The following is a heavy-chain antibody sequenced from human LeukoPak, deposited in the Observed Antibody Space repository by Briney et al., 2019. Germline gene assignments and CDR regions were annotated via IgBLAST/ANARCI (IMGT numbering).Heavy chain of an antibody. D-gene: IGHD5-12*01. Sequence: SVKASCKASGGTFSSYAISWVRQAPGQGLEWMGGIIPIFGTANYAQKFQGRVTITTDESTSTAYMELSSLRSEDTAVYYCASRGADGGYDGDSAADYWGQGTLVTVSS. CDR2: IIPIFGTA. CDR1: GGTFSSYA. J-gene: IGHJ4*02. CDR3: ASRGADGGYDGDSAADY. V-gene: IGHV1-69*05.